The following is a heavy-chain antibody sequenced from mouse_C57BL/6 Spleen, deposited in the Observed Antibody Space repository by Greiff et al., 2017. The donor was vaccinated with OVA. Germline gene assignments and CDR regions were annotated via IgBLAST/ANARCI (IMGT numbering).Heavy chain of an antibody. CDR1: GFSLTSYG. J-gene: IGHJ2*01. D-gene: IGHD2-3*01. CDR2: IWSDGST. V-gene: IGHV2-6-1*01. Sequence: VQLQQSGPGLVAPSQSLSITCTVSGFSLTSYGVHWVRQPPGKGLEWLVVIWSDGSTTYNSALKSRLSISKDNSKSQVFLKMNSLQTDDTAMYYCARHEKGYYYFDYWGQGTTLTVSS. CDR3: ARHEKGYYYFDY.